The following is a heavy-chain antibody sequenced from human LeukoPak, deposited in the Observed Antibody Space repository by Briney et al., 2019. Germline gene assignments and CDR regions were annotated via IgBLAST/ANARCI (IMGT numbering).Heavy chain of an antibody. CDR2: IYHSGST. Sequence: PSETLSLTCAVSGGSISSSNWWNWVRQPPGKGLEWIGEIYHSGSTNYNPSLKSRVTISVDTSKNQFSLKLSSVTAADTAVYYCARVKYDYVWGSYRDIDLTDYWGQGTLVTVSS. V-gene: IGHV4-4*02. J-gene: IGHJ4*02. D-gene: IGHD3-16*02. CDR1: GGSISSSNW. CDR3: ARVKYDYVWGSYRDIDLTDY.